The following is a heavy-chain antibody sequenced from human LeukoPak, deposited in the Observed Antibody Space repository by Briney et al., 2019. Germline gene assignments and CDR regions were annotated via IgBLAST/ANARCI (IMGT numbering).Heavy chain of an antibody. CDR3: ARDRELQASLYYYYGMDV. D-gene: IGHD1-7*01. CDR2: ISAYNGNT. V-gene: IGHV1-18*01. J-gene: IGHJ6*02. CDR1: GYTFTSYG. Sequence: ASVKVSCKASGYTFTSYGISWVRQDPGQGLEWMGWISAYNGNTNYAQKLQGRVTMTTDTSTSTAYMELRSLRSDDTAVYYCARDRELQASLYYYYGMDVWGQGTTVTVSS.